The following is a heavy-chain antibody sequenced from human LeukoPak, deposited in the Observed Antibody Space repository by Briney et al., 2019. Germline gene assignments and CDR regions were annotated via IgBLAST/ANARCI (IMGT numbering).Heavy chain of an antibody. D-gene: IGHD2-2*01. CDR1: GFTFSSYS. Sequence: GGSLRLSCAGSGFTFSSYSMNWVRQAPGKGMEWVSYISGSSSTIYYADSVKGRFTISRDNSKNSLYLQMNSLRGEDTAVYYCATQQRGYCSATSCYRFDYWGQGTLVTVSS. CDR3: ATQQRGYCSATSCYRFDY. CDR2: ISGSSSTI. J-gene: IGHJ4*02. V-gene: IGHV3-48*01.